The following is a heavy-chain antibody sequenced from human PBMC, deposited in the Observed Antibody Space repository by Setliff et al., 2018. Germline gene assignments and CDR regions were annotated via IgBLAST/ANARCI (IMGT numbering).Heavy chain of an antibody. CDR2: INPHGSEK. CDR3: FGAGTCPY. V-gene: IGHV3-7*01. D-gene: IGHD3-10*01. CDR1: GLSYSNYW. Sequence: LRLSCTASGLSYSNYWVSWVRQAPGKGLEWLASINPHGSEKYYADSVKGRFTISRDNAKNSLSLQMNNLRTEDTAVYYCFGAGTCPYWGQGTLVTVSS. J-gene: IGHJ4*02.